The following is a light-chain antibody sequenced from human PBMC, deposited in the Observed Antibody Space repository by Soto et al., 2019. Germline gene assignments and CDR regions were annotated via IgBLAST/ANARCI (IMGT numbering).Light chain of an antibody. CDR1: SSDVGGYNY. V-gene: IGLV2-14*01. Sequence: QSALTQPASVSGSPGQSITISCTGTSSDVGGYNYVSRYQQHPGKAPKLMIYDVSNRPSGVSNRFSGSKSGNTASLTISGLQAEDEADYYCSSYTSSSTYVFGTGPRSPS. J-gene: IGLJ1*01. CDR2: DVS. CDR3: SSYTSSSTYV.